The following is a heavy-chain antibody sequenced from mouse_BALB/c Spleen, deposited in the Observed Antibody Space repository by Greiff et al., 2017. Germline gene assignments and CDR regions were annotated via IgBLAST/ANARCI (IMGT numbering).Heavy chain of an antibody. CDR1: GFTFSSYT. CDR3: ARRGDGYAMDY. J-gene: IGHJ4*01. V-gene: IGHV5-12-2*01. Sequence: EVHLVESGGGLVQPGGSLKLSCAASGFTFSSYTMSWVRQTPEKRLEWVAYISNGGGSTYYPDTVKGRFTISRDNAKNTLYLQMSSLKSEDTAMYYCARRGDGYAMDYWGQGTSVTVSS. CDR2: ISNGGGST.